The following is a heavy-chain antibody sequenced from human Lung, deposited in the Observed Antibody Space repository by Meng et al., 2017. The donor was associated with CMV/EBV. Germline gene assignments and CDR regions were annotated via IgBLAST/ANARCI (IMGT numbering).Heavy chain of an antibody. V-gene: IGHV3-30*02. D-gene: IGHD2-2*01. Sequence: GGSLRLXFEASGFTFGGYGMHWVRQAPGKGLEWVAFIRYEGSNKYYADSVKGRFAISSDNSKNTLYLQMNSLRAEDTAVYYCAKVVRLGYCSSTSCPARGYYYYGMDVWXQGTXVTVSS. CDR2: IRYEGSNK. CDR3: AKVVRLGYCSSTSCPARGYYYYGMDV. J-gene: IGHJ6*02. CDR1: GFTFGGYG.